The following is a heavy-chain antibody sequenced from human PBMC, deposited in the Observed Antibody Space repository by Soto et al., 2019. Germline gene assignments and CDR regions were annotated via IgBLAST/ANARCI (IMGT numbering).Heavy chain of an antibody. D-gene: IGHD3-9*01. CDR1: GYTFTSYD. CDR3: ARVPTAYDILTGYWSEYGMDV. J-gene: IGHJ6*02. CDR2: MNPNSGNR. Sequence: GASVKVSCKASGYTFTSYDINWVRQATGQGLEWMGWMNPNSGNRGYAQKFQGRVTMTRNTSISTAYMELSSLRSEDTAVYYCARVPTAYDILTGYWSEYGMDVWGQGTTVTVSS. V-gene: IGHV1-8*01.